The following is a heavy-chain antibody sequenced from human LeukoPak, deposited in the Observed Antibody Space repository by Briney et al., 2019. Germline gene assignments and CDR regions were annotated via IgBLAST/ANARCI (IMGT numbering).Heavy chain of an antibody. Sequence: PSETLSLTCTVSGGSISSYYWSWIRQPPGKGLEWIGYIYYSGSTNYNPSLKSRVTISVDTSKNQFSLKLSSVTAADTAVYYCARSNPLYYDILTGYYVNWFDPWGQGTLVTVSS. CDR3: ARSNPLYYDILTGYYVNWFDP. CDR2: IYYSGST. CDR1: GGSISSYY. V-gene: IGHV4-59*01. J-gene: IGHJ5*02. D-gene: IGHD3-9*01.